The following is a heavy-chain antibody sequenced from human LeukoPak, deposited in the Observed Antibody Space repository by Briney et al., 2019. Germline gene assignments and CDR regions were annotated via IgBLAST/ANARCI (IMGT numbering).Heavy chain of an antibody. CDR1: GGSISSRGYY. D-gene: IGHD5-24*01. Sequence: SETLSLTCSVSGGSISSRGYYWSWIRQLPGKGLEWIGYIYYSGSTYYNTSLRSRVTISVDTSKNQFSLKLNSVTAADTAVYYCARGDGYSTDYWGQGTLVTVSS. CDR3: ARGDGYSTDY. CDR2: IYYSGST. V-gene: IGHV4-31*03. J-gene: IGHJ4*02.